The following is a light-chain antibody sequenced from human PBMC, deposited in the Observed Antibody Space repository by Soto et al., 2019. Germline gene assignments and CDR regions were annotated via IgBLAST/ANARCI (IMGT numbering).Light chain of an antibody. CDR3: QQYNNWPPYT. CDR2: GAS. V-gene: IGKV3-15*01. CDR1: QSISSN. Sequence: EIVMTKSPATLSVSPGERATLGCRASQSISSNLAWYQQKPGQAPRLLIYGASTRATGISARFSGRGSGTEFTLTITNLQSEDFAVYYCQQYNNWPPYTFGQGTKLEIK. J-gene: IGKJ2*01.